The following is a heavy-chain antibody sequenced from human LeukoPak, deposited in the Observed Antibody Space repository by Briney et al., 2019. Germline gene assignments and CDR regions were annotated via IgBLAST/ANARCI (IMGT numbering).Heavy chain of an antibody. V-gene: IGHV4-39*07. CDR1: GDSISSSGYY. CDR2: IYYSGST. Sequence: SETLSLTCTVSGDSISSSGYYCGWIRQSPAEGLEWIGSIYYSGSTSYKPSLKSRVTISVDTSTSQFSLKLSSVTAADTAVYYCARAPYSSSWYEGNWFDPWGQGTLVTVSS. D-gene: IGHD6-13*01. J-gene: IGHJ5*02. CDR3: ARAPYSSSWYEGNWFDP.